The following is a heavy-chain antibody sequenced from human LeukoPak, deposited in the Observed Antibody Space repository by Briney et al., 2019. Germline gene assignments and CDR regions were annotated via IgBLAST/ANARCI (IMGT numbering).Heavy chain of an antibody. CDR3: ARGDFAS. J-gene: IGHJ4*02. Sequence: GGSLRLSCAASGFTFDDYAMHWVRQAPGKGLEWVSIVFGDGSIYYADSVKGRFTISRDSSKNTLFLQMNSLRADDLAVYYCARGDFASWGQGTLVTVSS. V-gene: IGHV3-66*01. CDR1: GFTFDDYA. CDR2: VFGDGSI.